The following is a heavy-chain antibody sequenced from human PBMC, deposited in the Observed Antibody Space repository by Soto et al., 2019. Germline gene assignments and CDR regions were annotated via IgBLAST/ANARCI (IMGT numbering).Heavy chain of an antibody. CDR1: GFTFSSYA. Sequence: EVQLLESGGGLVQPGGSLRLSCAASGFTFSSYAMSWVRQAPGKGLEWVSAISGSGGSTYYADSVKGQFTISRDNSKNTLYLQMNSLRAEETAVYYCARLPRTKYCYYGMGVWGQGTTVTVSS. D-gene: IGHD3-16*01. CDR2: ISGSGGST. CDR3: ARLPRTKYCYYGMGV. V-gene: IGHV3-23*01. J-gene: IGHJ6*02.